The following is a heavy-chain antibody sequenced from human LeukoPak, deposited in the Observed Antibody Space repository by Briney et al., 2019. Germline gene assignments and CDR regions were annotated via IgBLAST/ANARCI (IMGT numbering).Heavy chain of an antibody. Sequence: SETLSLTCAVYGGSFSGYYWSWIRQPPGKGLEWIGEINHSGSTNYNPSLKSRVTISVDTSKNQFSLKLSSVTAADTAVYYCARGRRWLQLLYCYYYMDVWGKGTTVTVSS. CDR2: INHSGST. V-gene: IGHV4-34*01. CDR3: ARGRRWLQLLYCYYYMDV. J-gene: IGHJ6*03. D-gene: IGHD5-24*01. CDR1: GGSFSGYY.